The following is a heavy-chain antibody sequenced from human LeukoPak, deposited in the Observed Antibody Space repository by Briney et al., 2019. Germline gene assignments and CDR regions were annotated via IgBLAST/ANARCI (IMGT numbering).Heavy chain of an antibody. J-gene: IGHJ4*02. CDR1: GYTFTGYY. V-gene: IGHV1-2*02. Sequence: ASVKASCKASGYTFTGYYMHWVRQAPGQGLEWMGWINPNSGGTNYAQKFQGRVTMTRDTSISTAYMELSRLRSDDTAVYYCAGDSSGYYHSPFDYWGQGTLVTVSS. CDR2: INPNSGGT. D-gene: IGHD3-22*01. CDR3: AGDSSGYYHSPFDY.